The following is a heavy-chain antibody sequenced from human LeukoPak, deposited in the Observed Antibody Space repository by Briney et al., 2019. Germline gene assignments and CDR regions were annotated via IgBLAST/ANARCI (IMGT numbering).Heavy chain of an antibody. V-gene: IGHV3-30*04. J-gene: IGHJ6*04. Sequence: GSLRLSCAASGFSFTSYEMHWVRQAPGKGLEWVAVISYDAKNKKYADSVKGRFTISRDNAKSSLYLQMNSLRAEDTAVYYCAELGITMIGGVWGKGTTVTISS. D-gene: IGHD3-10*02. CDR2: ISYDAKNK. CDR3: AELGITMIGGV. CDR1: GFSFTSYE.